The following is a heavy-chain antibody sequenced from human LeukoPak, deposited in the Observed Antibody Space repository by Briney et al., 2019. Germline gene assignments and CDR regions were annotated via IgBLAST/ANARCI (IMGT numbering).Heavy chain of an antibody. J-gene: IGHJ6*02. D-gene: IGHD6-6*01. CDR3: ARGPSIAARPYYYYYGMDV. V-gene: IGHV1-2*02. CDR2: INPNSGGT. CDR1: GYTFTGYY. Sequence: ASVKVSCTASGYTFTGYYMHWVRQAPGQGLESMGWINPNSGGTNYAQKFQGRVTMTRDTSISTAYMELSRLRSDDTAVYYCARGPSIAARPYYYYYGMDVWGQGTTVTVSS.